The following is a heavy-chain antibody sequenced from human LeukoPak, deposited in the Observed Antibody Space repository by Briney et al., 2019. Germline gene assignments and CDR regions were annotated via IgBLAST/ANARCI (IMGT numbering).Heavy chain of an antibody. V-gene: IGHV3-21*01. Sequence: GGSLRLSCAASGFTFSSYSMNWVRQAPGKGLEWVSSISSSSSYIYYADSVKDRFTISRDNAKNSLYLQMNSLRAEDTAVYYCARAPYKGSGSYYPYYFDYWGQGTLVTVSS. CDR2: ISSSSSYI. CDR1: GFTFSSYS. CDR3: ARAPYKGSGSYYPYYFDY. D-gene: IGHD3-10*01. J-gene: IGHJ4*02.